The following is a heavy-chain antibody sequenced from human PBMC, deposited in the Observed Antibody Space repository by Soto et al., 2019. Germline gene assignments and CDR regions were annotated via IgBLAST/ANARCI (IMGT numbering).Heavy chain of an antibody. D-gene: IGHD3-9*01. Sequence: PSETLSLTCAVSGGSISSSNWWSWVRQPPGKGLEWIGEIYHSGSTNYNPSLKSRVTMSVDTSKNQFSLKLSSVTAADTAVYYCARDRSYAILTCYYCISQRSGRFDIWGQGTMVTVSS. CDR2: IYHSGST. CDR1: GGSISSSNW. J-gene: IGHJ3*02. V-gene: IGHV4-4*02. CDR3: ARDRSYAILTCYYCISQRSGRFDI.